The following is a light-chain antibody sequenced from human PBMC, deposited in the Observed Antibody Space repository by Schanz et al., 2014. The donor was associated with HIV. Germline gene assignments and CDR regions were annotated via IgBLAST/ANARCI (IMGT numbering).Light chain of an antibody. CDR3: GSYITAATWV. Sequence: QSALTQPPSASGSPGQSVTISCTGTSSDVGGYKYVSWYQQHPGKAPKLMIFEVSERPSGVPDRFSGSKSGNTASLTVSGLQAEDEADYYCGSYITAATWVFGGGTKLTV. CDR1: SSDVGGYKY. J-gene: IGLJ2*01. V-gene: IGLV2-8*01. CDR2: EVS.